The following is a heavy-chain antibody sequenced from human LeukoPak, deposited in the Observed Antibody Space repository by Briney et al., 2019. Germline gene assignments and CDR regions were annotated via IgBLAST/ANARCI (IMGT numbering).Heavy chain of an antibody. CDR2: IYVGDSDT. CDR1: GYSFTSYW. CDR3: ARTGRDQYDTGGPFDY. J-gene: IGHJ4*02. Sequence: GESLKISCKGSGYSFTSYWIGWVRQMPGKGLEWMGIIYVGDSDTTYSPSFQGQVTISADRSISTAYLQWSSLKASDTAMYYCARTGRDQYDTGGPFDYWGQGTLVTVSS. V-gene: IGHV5-51*01. D-gene: IGHD2-8*02.